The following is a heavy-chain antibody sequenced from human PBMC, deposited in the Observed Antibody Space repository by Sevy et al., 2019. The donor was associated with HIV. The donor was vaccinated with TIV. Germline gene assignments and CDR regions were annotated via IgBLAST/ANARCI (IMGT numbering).Heavy chain of an antibody. CDR3: ARDGLPAPAKFDY. D-gene: IGHD6-13*01. V-gene: IGHV3-48*01. J-gene: IGHJ4*02. CDR2: ITSSSSII. CDR1: GFTFKTYN. Sequence: GGSLRLSCVASGFTFKTYNMNWVRQAPGKGLEWVSYITSSSSIIYYADSVRDRFTISRDNAKNSLYLQMNSLRPEGTAVYFCARDGLPAPAKFDYWGQGTQVTVSS.